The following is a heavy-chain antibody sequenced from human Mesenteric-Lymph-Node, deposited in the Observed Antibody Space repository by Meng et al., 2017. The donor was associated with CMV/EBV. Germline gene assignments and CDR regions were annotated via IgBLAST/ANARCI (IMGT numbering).Heavy chain of an antibody. CDR3: SRYGVGAPDY. CDR2: IRSKANSYAT. J-gene: IGHJ4*02. CDR1: GFTFSGSA. Sequence: GESLKISCAASGFTFSGSAMHWVRQASGKGLEWVGRIRSKANSYATAYAASVKGRFTISRDDSKNTAYLQMNSLKTEDTAVYYCSRYGVGAPDYWGQGTLVTVSS. D-gene: IGHD1-26*01. V-gene: IGHV3-73*01.